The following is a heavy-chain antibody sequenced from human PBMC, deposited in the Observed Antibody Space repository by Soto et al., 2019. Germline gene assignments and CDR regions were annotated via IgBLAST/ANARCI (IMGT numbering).Heavy chain of an antibody. J-gene: IGHJ4*02. CDR2: ISGSGGST. CDR3: AKDRKSGSGWYWDY. D-gene: IGHD6-19*01. V-gene: IGHV3-23*01. Sequence: GSLRLSCAASGFTFSTYAMSWVRQAPGKGLEWVSAISGSGGSTYYADSVKGRFTISRDNSKNTLYPQMNSLRAEDTAVYYCAKDRKSGSGWYWDYWGQGTLVTVSS. CDR1: GFTFSTYA.